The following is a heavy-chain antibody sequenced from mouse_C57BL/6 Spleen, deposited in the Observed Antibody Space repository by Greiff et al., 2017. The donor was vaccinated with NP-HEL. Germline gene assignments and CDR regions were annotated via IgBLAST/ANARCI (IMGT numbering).Heavy chain of an antibody. J-gene: IGHJ4*01. V-gene: IGHV1-81*01. CDR1: GYTFTSYG. CDR2: IYPRSGNT. D-gene: IGHD2-4*01. Sequence: QVQLQQSGAELARPGASVKLSCKASGYTFTSYGISWVKQRTGQGLEWIGEIYPRSGNTYYNEKFKGKATLTADKSSSTAYMELRSLTSEDSAVYFCAPPIYYDYDEGDYYAMDYWGQGTSVTVSS. CDR3: APPIYYDYDEGDYYAMDY.